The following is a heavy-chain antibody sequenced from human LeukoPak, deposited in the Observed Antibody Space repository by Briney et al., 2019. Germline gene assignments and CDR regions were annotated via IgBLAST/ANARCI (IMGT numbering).Heavy chain of an antibody. CDR2: IKQDGSEK. Sequence: ETLSLTCTVSGGSISSGDYYWSWVRQAPGKGLEWVANIKQDGSEKYYVESVKGRFTISRDNAKNSLYLQMNSLRAEDTAVYYCARRYFDYWGQGTLVTVSS. V-gene: IGHV3-7*01. J-gene: IGHJ4*02. CDR1: GGSISSGDYY. CDR3: ARRYFDY.